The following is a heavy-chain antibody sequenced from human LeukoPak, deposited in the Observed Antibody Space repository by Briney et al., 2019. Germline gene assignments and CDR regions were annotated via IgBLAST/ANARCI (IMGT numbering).Heavy chain of an antibody. CDR2: ISSSSSYI. CDR1: GFTFSSYS. D-gene: IGHD3-3*01. V-gene: IGHV3-21*01. Sequence: PGGSLRLSCAASGFTFSSYSMNWVRQAPGKGLEWVSSISSSSSYIYYADSVKGRFTISRDNAKNSLYLQMNSLRAEDTAVYYCARDGRLGQYYDFWSGYSPDAFDIWGQGTMVAVSS. J-gene: IGHJ3*02. CDR3: ARDGRLGQYYDFWSGYSPDAFDI.